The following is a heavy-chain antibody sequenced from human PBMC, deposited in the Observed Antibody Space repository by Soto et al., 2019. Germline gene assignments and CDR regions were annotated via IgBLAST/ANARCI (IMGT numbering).Heavy chain of an antibody. Sequence: GGSLRLSCAASGFTFSTYAMSWVRQTPGKGLEWVSVITGSGDRTYYAESVTGRFSISRDNSKNTLFLQMNSLRAEDTAVYYCAKGSTIYAWPFDYWGQGTLVTVSS. D-gene: IGHD2-15*01. V-gene: IGHV3-23*01. CDR2: ITGSGDRT. CDR3: AKGSTIYAWPFDY. J-gene: IGHJ4*02. CDR1: GFTFSTYA.